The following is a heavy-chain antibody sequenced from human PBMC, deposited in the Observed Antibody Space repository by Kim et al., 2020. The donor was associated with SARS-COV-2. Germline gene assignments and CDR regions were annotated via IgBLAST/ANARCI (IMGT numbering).Heavy chain of an antibody. Sequence: GGSLRLSCAASGFTFDDYAMHWVRQAPGKGLEWVSGISWNSGSIGYADSVKGRFTISRDNAKNSLYLQMNSLRAEDTALYYCAKAGCSSTSCYDDYWGQGTLVTVSS. CDR3: AKAGCSSTSCYDDY. J-gene: IGHJ4*02. V-gene: IGHV3-9*01. CDR1: GFTFDDYA. D-gene: IGHD2-2*01. CDR2: ISWNSGSI.